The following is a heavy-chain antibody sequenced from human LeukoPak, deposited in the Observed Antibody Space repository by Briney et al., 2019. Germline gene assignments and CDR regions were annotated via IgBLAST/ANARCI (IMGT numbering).Heavy chain of an antibody. CDR1: GYTFTSYY. CDR3: ARGGDYYDSSGYYGGYYFDY. Sequence: ASVKVSCKASGYTFTSYYMHWVRQAPGRGLEWMGIINPSGGSTSYAQKFQGRVTMTRDTSTSTVYMELSSLRSEDTAVYYCARGGDYYDSSGYYGGYYFDYWGQGTLVTVSS. V-gene: IGHV1-46*01. J-gene: IGHJ4*02. D-gene: IGHD3-22*01. CDR2: INPSGGST.